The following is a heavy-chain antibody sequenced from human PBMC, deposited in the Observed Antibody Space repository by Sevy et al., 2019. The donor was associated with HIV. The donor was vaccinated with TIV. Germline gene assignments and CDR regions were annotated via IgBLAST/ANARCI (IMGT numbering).Heavy chain of an antibody. CDR2: ISPYDGDT. D-gene: IGHD1-26*01. J-gene: IGHJ6*02. CDR3: TRDTWELLTGIAYYYSGMDV. V-gene: IGHV1-18*01. CDR1: GYNFNIYT. Sequence: ASVKFSCQSSGYNFNIYTIHWVRQARGQGLEWVGRISPYDGDTDYAHNFHGRVSLTMDTSTSTAYLGLTSLRSDDTAVYFCTRDTWELLTGIAYYYSGMDVWGQGTTVTVSS.